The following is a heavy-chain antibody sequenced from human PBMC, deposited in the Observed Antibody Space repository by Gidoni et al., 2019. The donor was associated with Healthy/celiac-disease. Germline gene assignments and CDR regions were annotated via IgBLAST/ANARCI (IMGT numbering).Heavy chain of an antibody. CDR3: AKARDYSPLQYYYYYYGMDV. V-gene: IGHV3-23*01. J-gene: IGHJ6*02. Sequence: EVQLLESGGGLVQPGGSLRLSCAASGFTFSSYAMSWVRQAPGKGLEWVSAIRGSGGSTYYADSVKDRFTISRDNSKNTLYLQMNSLRAEDTAVYYCAKARDYSPLQYYYYYYGMDVWGQGTTVTVSS. CDR1: GFTFSSYA. D-gene: IGHD2-15*01. CDR2: IRGSGGST.